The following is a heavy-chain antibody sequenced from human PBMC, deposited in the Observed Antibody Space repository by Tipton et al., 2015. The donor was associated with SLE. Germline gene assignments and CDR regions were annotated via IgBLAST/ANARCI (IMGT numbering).Heavy chain of an antibody. CDR2: IYYSGST. CDR1: GGSISSGGYY. D-gene: IGHD2-2*01. CDR3: ARAPTAAIPGGDY. V-gene: IGHV4-31*03. J-gene: IGHJ4*02. Sequence: TLSLTCTVSGGSISSGGYYWSWIRQHPGKGLEWIGYIYYSGSTYYNPSLRSRVTISLDTPKNKFSLKLRSVTAADTAVYYCARAPTAAIPGGDYWGQGTLVSVSP.